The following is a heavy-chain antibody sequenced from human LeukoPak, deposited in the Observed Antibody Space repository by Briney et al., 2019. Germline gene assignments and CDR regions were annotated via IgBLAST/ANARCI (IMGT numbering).Heavy chain of an antibody. V-gene: IGHV1-69*06. CDR3: AKIVGAPHDAFDI. Sequence: SVKVSCKASGYTFTSYYMHWVRQAPGQGLEWMGGIIPIFGTANYAQKFQGRVTITADKSTSTAYMELSSLRSEDTAVYYCAKIVGAPHDAFDIWGQGTMVTVSS. J-gene: IGHJ3*02. D-gene: IGHD1-26*01. CDR1: GYTFTSYY. CDR2: IIPIFGTA.